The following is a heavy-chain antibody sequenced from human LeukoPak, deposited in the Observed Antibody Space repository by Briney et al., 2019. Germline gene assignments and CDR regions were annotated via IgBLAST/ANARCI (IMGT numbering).Heavy chain of an antibody. V-gene: IGHV4-59*01. J-gene: IGHJ4*02. CDR2: IYYSGST. CDR1: GGSISSYS. Sequence: SETLSPTCTVSGGSISSYSWSWIRQPPGKGLEWIGYIYYSGSTNYNPSLKSRVTISVDTSKNQFSLKLTSVTAADTAVYYCARCRRSSGYCPFDYWGQGTLVTVSS. CDR3: ARCRRSSGYCPFDY. D-gene: IGHD3-22*01.